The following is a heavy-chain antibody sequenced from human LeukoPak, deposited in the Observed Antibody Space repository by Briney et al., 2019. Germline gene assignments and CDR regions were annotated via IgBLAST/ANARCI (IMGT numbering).Heavy chain of an antibody. Sequence: SVKVFCKIAGGTFSSSAISWVRQAPGKGLEWMGRIVPTPAITNYAQNFQGRVTITADKSSNTVYMELSSLRSEDTAVYYCARRRDGGVICLIASSTAWGQGTLVTVSS. CDR2: IVPTPAIT. J-gene: IGHJ5*02. CDR1: GGTFSSSA. D-gene: IGHD2-8*02. CDR3: ARRRDGGVICLIASSTA. V-gene: IGHV1-69*04.